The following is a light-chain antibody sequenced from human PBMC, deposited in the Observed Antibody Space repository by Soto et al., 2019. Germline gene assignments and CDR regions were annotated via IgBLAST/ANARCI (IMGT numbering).Light chain of an antibody. CDR3: QQRSNWPPIT. CDR2: DAS. V-gene: IGKV3-11*01. Sequence: IVLPQSPATLSLSPGERATLSCRASQSVSRYLAWYQQKPGQAPRLLIYDASNRATGIPARFSGSGSGTDFTLTISSLEPEDFAVYYCQQRSNWPPITFGQGTRLEIK. J-gene: IGKJ5*01. CDR1: QSVSRY.